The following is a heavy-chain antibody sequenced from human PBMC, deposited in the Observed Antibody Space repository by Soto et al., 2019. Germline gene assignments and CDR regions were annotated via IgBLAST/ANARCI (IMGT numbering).Heavy chain of an antibody. CDR3: ARETTAQSQNGFDY. V-gene: IGHV3-33*01. Sequence: QVQLVESGGGVAQPGRSLRLSCAASGFTFSSYGMHWVRQAPGKGLEWVAVIWYDGSNKYYADSVKGRFTISRDNSKNTLYLQMNSLRAEDTAVYYCARETTAQSQNGFDYWGQGTLVTVSS. J-gene: IGHJ4*02. CDR2: IWYDGSNK. CDR1: GFTFSSYG. D-gene: IGHD2-21*02.